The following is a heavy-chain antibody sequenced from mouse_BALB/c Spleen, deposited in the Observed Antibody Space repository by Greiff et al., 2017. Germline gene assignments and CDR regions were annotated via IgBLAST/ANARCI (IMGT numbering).Heavy chain of an antibody. V-gene: IGHV1-9*01. Sequence: QVQLQQSGPELVKPGASVKISCKATGYTFSSYWIEWVKQRPGHGLEWIGEILPGSGSTNYNEKFKGKATFTADTSSNTAYMQLSSLTSEDSAVYYCARGNYDYDAGYYAMDYWGQGTSVTVSS. CDR1: GYTFSSYW. J-gene: IGHJ4*01. D-gene: IGHD2-4*01. CDR3: ARGNYDYDAGYYAMDY. CDR2: ILPGSGST.